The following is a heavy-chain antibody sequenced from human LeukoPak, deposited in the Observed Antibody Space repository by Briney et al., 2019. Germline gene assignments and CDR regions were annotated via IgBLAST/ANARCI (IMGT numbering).Heavy chain of an antibody. D-gene: IGHD4-17*01. CDR2: ISSGGTYK. CDR1: GFTFSSYT. J-gene: IGHJ3*02. Sequence: GGSLRLSCATSGFTFSSYTVNWVRQAPGKGLEWVSSISSGGTYKYYADSVKGRFTISRDNAQNSLYLQMDSLRAEDSSVYYCARPTTVTTISADAFDIWGQGTMVTVSS. V-gene: IGHV3-21*01. CDR3: ARPTTVTTISADAFDI.